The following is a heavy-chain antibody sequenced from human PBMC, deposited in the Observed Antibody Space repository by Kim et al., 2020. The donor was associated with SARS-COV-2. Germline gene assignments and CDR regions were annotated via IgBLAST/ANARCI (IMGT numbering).Heavy chain of an antibody. D-gene: IGHD5-12*01. V-gene: IGHV4-59*13. CDR3: ARGRGPNGYNYGGFDY. Sequence: SETLSLTCTVSGGSISGFYWTWIRQPPEKGLEWIGYSFYSGSTNYNPALLGRGTISIDMSRNQFSLKLSSVTTADTAVYFCARGRGPNGYNYGGFDYWGQGALVSVSS. CDR1: GGSISGFY. CDR2: SFYSGST. J-gene: IGHJ4*02.